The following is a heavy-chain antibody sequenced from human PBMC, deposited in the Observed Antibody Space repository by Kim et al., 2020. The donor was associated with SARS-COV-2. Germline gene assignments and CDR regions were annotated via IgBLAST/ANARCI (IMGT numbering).Heavy chain of an antibody. Sequence: SVKVSCKASGGTFSSYAISWVRQAPVQGLEWMGGIIPIFGTANYAQKFQGRVTITADESTSTAYMELSSLRSEDTAVYYCARVGGYSSGWGADYWGQGTLVTVSS. V-gene: IGHV1-69*13. J-gene: IGHJ4*02. CDR2: IIPIFGTA. CDR3: ARVGGYSSGWGADY. D-gene: IGHD6-19*01. CDR1: GGTFSSYA.